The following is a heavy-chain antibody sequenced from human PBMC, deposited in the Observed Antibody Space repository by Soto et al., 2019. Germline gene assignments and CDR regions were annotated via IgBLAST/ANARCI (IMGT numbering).Heavy chain of an antibody. CDR3: ARGSVYVWRSYTPTLYYYYYGMDV. V-gene: IGHV1-8*01. D-gene: IGHD3-16*01. CDR2: MNPNSGNT. CDR1: GYTFTSYD. J-gene: IGHJ6*02. Sequence: ASVKVSCKASGYTFTSYDINWVRQATGQGLEWMGWMNPNSGNTGYAQKFQGRVTMTRNTSISTAYMELSSLRSEDTAVYYCARGSVYVWRSYTPTLYYYYYGMDVWGQGTTVTLSS.